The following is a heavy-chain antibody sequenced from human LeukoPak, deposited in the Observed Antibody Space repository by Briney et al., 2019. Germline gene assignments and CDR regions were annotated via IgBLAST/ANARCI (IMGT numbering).Heavy chain of an antibody. CDR3: ARGGTAVARGEY. V-gene: IGHV3-48*01. CDR1: GFTFSSYS. J-gene: IGHJ4*02. D-gene: IGHD6-19*01. Sequence: RRSLRPSCAASGFTFSSYSMNWVRQAPGKGLEWVSYISNSGSTTYYADSVKGRFTISRDNAKNSLYLQMNSLRVEDTAVYYCARGGTAVARGEYWGQGTLVTVSS. CDR2: ISNSGSTT.